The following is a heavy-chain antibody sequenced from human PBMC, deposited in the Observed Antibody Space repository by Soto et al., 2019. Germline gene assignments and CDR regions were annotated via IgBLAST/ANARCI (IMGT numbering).Heavy chain of an antibody. CDR1: GGSISSYY. CDR2: IYYSGST. Sequence: SETLSLTCTVSGGSISSYYWSWIRQPPGKGLEWIGYIYYSGSTNYNPSLKSRVTISVDTSKNQFSLKLSSVTAADTAVYYCARRTGTEDGYYYYGMDVWGQGTTVT. CDR3: ARRTGTEDGYYYYGMDV. D-gene: IGHD1-1*01. V-gene: IGHV4-59*01. J-gene: IGHJ6*02.